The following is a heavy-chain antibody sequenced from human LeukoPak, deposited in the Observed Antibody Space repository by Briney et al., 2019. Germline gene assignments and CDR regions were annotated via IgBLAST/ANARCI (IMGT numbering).Heavy chain of an antibody. D-gene: IGHD1-14*01. Sequence: KPSETLSPTCAVYGGSFSGYYWSWVRQPPGKGLEWIGEINHSGSTNYNPPLKSRVTISVDTSKNQCSLKLSAVTSADAAVDYCARVAFSGAVDYWGQGTLVTVSS. J-gene: IGHJ4*02. CDR3: ARVAFSGAVDY. CDR1: GGSFSGYY. V-gene: IGHV4-34*01. CDR2: INHSGST.